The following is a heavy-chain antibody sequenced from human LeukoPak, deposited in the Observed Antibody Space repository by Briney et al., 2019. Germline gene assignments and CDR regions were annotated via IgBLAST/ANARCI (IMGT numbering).Heavy chain of an antibody. CDR3: ARGFLDFDF. D-gene: IGHD3-3*01. CDR1: GFTFSSYG. J-gene: IGHJ4*01. Sequence: GRSLRLSCAASGFTFSSYGMHWVRQAPGKGLEWVALIWYDGTDTYYADSVKGRFTISRDDSKNTVYLQMNSLRAEDTAFYYCARGFLDFDFWGHGTLVTVSS. CDR2: IWYDGTDT. V-gene: IGHV3-33*01.